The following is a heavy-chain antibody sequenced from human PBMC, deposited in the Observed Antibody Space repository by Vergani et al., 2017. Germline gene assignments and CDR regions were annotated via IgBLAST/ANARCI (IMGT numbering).Heavy chain of an antibody. V-gene: IGHV4-39*01. CDR1: GGPISSSSYY. CDR3: ARADFDY. J-gene: IGHJ4*02. CDR2: IYYSGST. Sequence: QLQLQESGPGLVKPSETLSPTCTVPGGPISSSSYYWGWIRQPPGKGLEWIGSIYYSGSTYYNPSLKSRVTIYVDTSKDQFSLQRSCVTAADTAVYYCARADFDYWGQGTLVTVSS.